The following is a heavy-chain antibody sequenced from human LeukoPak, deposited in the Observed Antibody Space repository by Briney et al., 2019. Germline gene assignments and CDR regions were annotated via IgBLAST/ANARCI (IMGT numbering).Heavy chain of an antibody. CDR3: AIAVAGPRRHFDP. Sequence: SETLSLTCTVSGGSISRSSYYWGWIRQPPGKGLEWIGSIYYSGSTYYNSSLKSRVTMAVDTSKNQCSLKLNSVTAADTAVYYCAIAVAGPRRHFDPWGQGSLVTASS. CDR1: GGSISRSSYY. V-gene: IGHV4-39*07. D-gene: IGHD6-19*01. CDR2: IYYSGST. J-gene: IGHJ5*02.